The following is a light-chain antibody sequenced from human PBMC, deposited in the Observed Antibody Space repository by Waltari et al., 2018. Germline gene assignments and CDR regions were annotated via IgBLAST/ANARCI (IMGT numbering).Light chain of an antibody. J-gene: IGKJ4*01. CDR1: QNINNY. CDR2: DVS. CDR3: QQYENLPLT. Sequence: DIQMTQSPSPLSASVGDRVTITCQASQNINNYLNWYQHKPGKGPKLLIYDVSDLERGVPPRFSGGGFGTEFKLIISSLQPEDAATYYCQQYENLPLTFGGGTTVEI. V-gene: IGKV1-33*01.